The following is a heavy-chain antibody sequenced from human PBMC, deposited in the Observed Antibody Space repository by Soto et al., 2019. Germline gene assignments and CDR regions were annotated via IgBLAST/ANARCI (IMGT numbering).Heavy chain of an antibody. D-gene: IGHD2-21*02. V-gene: IGHV1-46*01. CDR2: INPSGGTT. CDR1: GYIFTNYY. J-gene: IGHJ4*02. CDR3: ARSIVVVTALDY. Sequence: ASVKVSCKSSGYIFTNYYIHWLRQAPGQGLEWMALINPSGGTTNYAQKFQGRVTITRDTSASTAYMELSSLRSEDTAVYYCARSIVVVTALDYWGQGTLVTVSS.